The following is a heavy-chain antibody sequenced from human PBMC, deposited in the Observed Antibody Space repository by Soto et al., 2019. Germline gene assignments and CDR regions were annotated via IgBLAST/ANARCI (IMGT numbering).Heavy chain of an antibody. J-gene: IGHJ3*02. D-gene: IGHD2-21*01. V-gene: IGHV3-21*01. CDR3: ARDSGGTNILWWDMGAFDI. Sequence: PGGSLRLSCAASGFTFSSYSMNWVRQAPGKGLEWVSSISSSSSYIYYADSVKGRFTISRDNAKNSLYPQMNSLRAEDTAVYYCARDSGGTNILWWDMGAFDIWGQGTMVTVSS. CDR1: GFTFSSYS. CDR2: ISSSSSYI.